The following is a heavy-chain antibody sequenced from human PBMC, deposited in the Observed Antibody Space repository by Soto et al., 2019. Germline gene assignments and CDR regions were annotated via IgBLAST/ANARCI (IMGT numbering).Heavy chain of an antibody. Sequence: GALRLSCAASGFTFRNYAMSWARQAPGKGLEWVSAISGSGGTTHYADSVKGRFTISRDNSKNTLYLQMNSLRVEDTAVYYCAKDRSSTSCYAFDYWGQGSLVTVSS. V-gene: IGHV3-23*01. CDR3: AKDRSSTSCYAFDY. D-gene: IGHD2-2*01. CDR2: ISGSGGTT. J-gene: IGHJ4*02. CDR1: GFTFRNYA.